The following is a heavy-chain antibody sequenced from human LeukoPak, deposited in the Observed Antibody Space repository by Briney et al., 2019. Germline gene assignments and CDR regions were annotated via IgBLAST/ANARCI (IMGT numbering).Heavy chain of an antibody. CDR2: ISGSGGST. CDR1: GFTFSSYA. Sequence: GGSLRFSCAASGFTFSSYAMSWARQAPGKGLEWVSAISGSGGSTYYADSVKGRFTISRDNSKNTLYLQMNSLRAEDTAVYYCAKRAAAGTSSYYFDYWGQGTLVTVSS. J-gene: IGHJ4*02. V-gene: IGHV3-23*01. CDR3: AKRAAAGTSSYYFDY. D-gene: IGHD6-13*01.